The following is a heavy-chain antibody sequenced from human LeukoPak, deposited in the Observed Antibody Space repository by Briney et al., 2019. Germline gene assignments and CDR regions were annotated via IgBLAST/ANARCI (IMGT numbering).Heavy chain of an antibody. V-gene: IGHV4-59*11. CDR2: IYYSGST. J-gene: IGHJ3*02. Sequence: KPSETLSLTCTVSGGSISGHYWSWIRQPPGKGLEWIGYIYYSGSTNYNPSLKSRVTILVDTSKNQFSLKLSSVTAADTAVYYCARTNAFDIWGQGTMVTVSS. CDR3: ARTNAFDI. CDR1: GGSISGHY.